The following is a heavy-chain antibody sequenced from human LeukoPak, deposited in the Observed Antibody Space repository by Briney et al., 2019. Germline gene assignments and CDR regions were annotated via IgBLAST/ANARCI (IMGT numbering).Heavy chain of an antibody. D-gene: IGHD6-6*01. V-gene: IGHV3-66*01. CDR3: ARDQEYSSSSADY. J-gene: IGHJ4*02. CDR2: IYSGGST. CDR1: EFSVGSNY. Sequence: PGGSLRLSCAASEFSVGSNYMTWVRQAPGKGLEWVSLIYSGGSTYYADSVKGRFTISRDNSKNTLYLQMNSLRDEDTAVYYCARDQEYSSSSADYWGQGTLVTVSS.